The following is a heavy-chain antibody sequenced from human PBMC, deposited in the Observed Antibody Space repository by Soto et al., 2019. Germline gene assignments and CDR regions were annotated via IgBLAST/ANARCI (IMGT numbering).Heavy chain of an antibody. V-gene: IGHV3-74*01. CDR2: INGDGSGT. J-gene: IGHJ4*02. D-gene: IGHD3-10*01. CDR1: GFTFSGSW. Sequence: EVQLVESGGGLVQPGGSLRLSCAASGFTFSGSWMHWVRQAPGKGLVWVSRINGDGSGTSYADFVKGRFTISRDDAKDTLFLQMHGLRAEDTAVYYCARGIFGSGTANEYWGQGTLVTVSS. CDR3: ARGIFGSGTANEY.